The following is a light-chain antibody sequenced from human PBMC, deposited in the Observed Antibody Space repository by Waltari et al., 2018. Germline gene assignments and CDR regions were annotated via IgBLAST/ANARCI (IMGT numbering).Light chain of an antibody. CDR2: KNT. Sequence: FMLTQPHPVSEYPGKTVTISCTRSSGSIASNYAPWSQQRPGSTPTTVIYKNTQRWSGVPDRFSGSIDRSSNSASLTISGLKTEDEATYYCQSYDTSIDVMFGGGTKLTVL. CDR3: QSYDTSIDVM. J-gene: IGLJ3*02. V-gene: IGLV6-57*04. CDR1: SGSIASNY.